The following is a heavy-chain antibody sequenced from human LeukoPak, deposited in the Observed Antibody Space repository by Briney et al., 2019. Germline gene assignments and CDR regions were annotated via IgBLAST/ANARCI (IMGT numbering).Heavy chain of an antibody. D-gene: IGHD3-10*01. V-gene: IGHV1-2*02. Sequence: GASVKVSCKASGYTFTGYYMHWVRQAPGQGLEWMGWINPNSGGTNYAQKFQGRVTMTRDTSISTAYMELSRLRSDDTAVYHCARYHTMVRGLSDWGQGTLVTVSS. J-gene: IGHJ4*02. CDR2: INPNSGGT. CDR3: ARYHTMVRGLSD. CDR1: GYTFTGYY.